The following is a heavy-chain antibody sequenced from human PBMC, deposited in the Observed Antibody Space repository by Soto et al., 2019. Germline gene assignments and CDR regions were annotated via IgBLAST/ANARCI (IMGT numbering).Heavy chain of an antibody. CDR1: GYTFTSYG. CDR3: AREERPPNNGLDV. V-gene: IGHV1-18*01. CDR2: ISAYNGNT. Sequence: GASVKVSCKASGYTFTSYGISWVRQAPGQGLEWMGWISAYNGNTNYAQKLQGRVTMTTDTSTSTAYMELNSLRLEDTAVYFCAREERPPNNGLDVWGQGTTVTVSS. D-gene: IGHD1-1*01. J-gene: IGHJ6*02.